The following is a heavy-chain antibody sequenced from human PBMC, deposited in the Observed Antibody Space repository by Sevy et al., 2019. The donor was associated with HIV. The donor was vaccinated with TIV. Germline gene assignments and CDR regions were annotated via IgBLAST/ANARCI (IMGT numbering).Heavy chain of an antibody. D-gene: IGHD2-15*01. CDR3: ATTREYYQGKSGYFDY. CDR1: GYTLTQLY. Sequence: ASVKVSCKVSGYTLTQLYMHWVRQAPGEGLEWMGRFDPEDGERIYAQKFHGRITMTEDTSTDTAYMDLSSLKSDDTAVYYCATTREYYQGKSGYFDYWGQGALVTVSS. V-gene: IGHV1-24*01. J-gene: IGHJ4*02. CDR2: FDPEDGER.